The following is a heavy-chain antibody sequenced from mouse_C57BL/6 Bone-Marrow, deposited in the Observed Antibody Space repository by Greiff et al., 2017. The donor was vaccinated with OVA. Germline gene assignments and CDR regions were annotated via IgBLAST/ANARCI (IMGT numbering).Heavy chain of an antibody. J-gene: IGHJ1*03. CDR2: INPSSGYT. D-gene: IGHD2-4*01. CDR1: GYTFTSYW. Sequence: QVHVKQSGAELAKPGASVKLSCKASGYTFTSYWMHWVKQRPGQGLEWIGYINPSSGYTKYNQKFKDKATLTADKSSSTAYMPLSSLTYEDSAVYYCARDDSYWYFDVWGTGTTVTVSS. V-gene: IGHV1-7*01. CDR3: ARDDSYWYFDV.